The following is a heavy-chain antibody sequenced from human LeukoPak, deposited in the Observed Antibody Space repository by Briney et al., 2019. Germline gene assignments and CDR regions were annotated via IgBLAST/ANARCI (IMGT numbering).Heavy chain of an antibody. D-gene: IGHD6-13*01. J-gene: IGHJ6*02. CDR3: AKGIGSSSHYYYYGMDV. V-gene: IGHV3-9*01. CDR2: ISWNSGSI. Sequence: GGSLRLSCAASGFTFDDYAMHWVRQAPGKGLEWVSGISWNSGSIGYADSVKGRFTISRDNAKNSLYLQMNSLRAEDTALYYCAKGIGSSSHYYYYGMDVWGQGTTVTVSS. CDR1: GFTFDDYA.